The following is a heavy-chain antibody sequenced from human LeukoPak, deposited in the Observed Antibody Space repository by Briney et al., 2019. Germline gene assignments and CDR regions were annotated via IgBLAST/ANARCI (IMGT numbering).Heavy chain of an antibody. CDR3: AREGGFYRPLDY. V-gene: IGHV4-4*02. CDR1: GGSVTSTNW. Sequence: TLSLTCDVSGGSVTSTNWWTWVLQPPGKGLEWIGEVHLDGRTTYNPSLKSRLIMSVDLPENHISLKLTSVTAADTAVYYCAREGGFYRPLDYSGQGTLVTVSS. CDR2: VHLDGRT. D-gene: IGHD3-3*01. J-gene: IGHJ4*02.